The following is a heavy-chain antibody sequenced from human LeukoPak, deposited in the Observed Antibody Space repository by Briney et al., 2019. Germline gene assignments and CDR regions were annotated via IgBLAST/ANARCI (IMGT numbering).Heavy chain of an antibody. V-gene: IGHV3-21*04. Sequence: GGSLRLSCAASGFTFSSYSMNWVRQAPGKGLEWVSSISSSSSYIYYADSVKGRFTISRDNAKNSLYLQMNSLRAEDTAVYYCARVRSRGWNLSRGLDYWGQGTLVTVSS. CDR1: GFTFSSYS. CDR2: ISSSSSYI. J-gene: IGHJ4*02. D-gene: IGHD6-19*01. CDR3: ARVRSRGWNLSRGLDY.